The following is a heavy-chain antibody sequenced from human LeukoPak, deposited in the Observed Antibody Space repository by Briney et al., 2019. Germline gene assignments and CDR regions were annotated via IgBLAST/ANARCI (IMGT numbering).Heavy chain of an antibody. CDR1: GGSVSSYY. CDR2: IYYSGST. J-gene: IGHJ4*02. V-gene: IGHV4-59*02. D-gene: IGHD3-10*01. CDR3: ARGYYYGSGSYYS. Sequence: PSETLSLTCTVSGGSVSSYYWSWIRQPPGKGLEWIGYIYYSGSTNYNPSLKSRVTISVDTSKNQFSLKLSSVTAADTAVYYCARGYYYGSGSYYSWGRGTLVTVSS.